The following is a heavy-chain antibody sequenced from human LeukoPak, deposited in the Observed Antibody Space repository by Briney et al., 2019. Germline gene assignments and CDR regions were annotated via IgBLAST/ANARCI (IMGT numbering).Heavy chain of an antibody. CDR1: GGSISSYY. Sequence: SETLSLTCTVSGGSISSYYWSWIRQPPGKGLEWMGYIYYSGSTNYNPSLKSRVTISVDTSKNQCSLKLSSVTAADTAVYYCARVKKENCSGTSCYRVRPFPYWFDPWGQGTLVTVSS. CDR2: IYYSGST. J-gene: IGHJ5*02. CDR3: ARVKKENCSGTSCYRVRPFPYWFDP. D-gene: IGHD2-2*02. V-gene: IGHV4-59*08.